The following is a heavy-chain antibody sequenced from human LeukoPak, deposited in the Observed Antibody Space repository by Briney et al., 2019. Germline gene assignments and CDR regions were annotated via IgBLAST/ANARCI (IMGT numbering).Heavy chain of an antibody. CDR1: GFTFSSYW. CDR2: IKPDGSEK. CDR3: ARMSGYSYGLYYFDY. D-gene: IGHD5-18*01. J-gene: IGHJ4*02. V-gene: IGHV3-7*01. Sequence: GGSLRLSCAASGFTFSSYWMSWVRQAPGKGLEWVADIKPDGSEKYYLDSVKGRFTISRDNAKNLLYLQMNSLRAEDMAVYYCARMSGYSYGLYYFDYWGQGTLVTVSS.